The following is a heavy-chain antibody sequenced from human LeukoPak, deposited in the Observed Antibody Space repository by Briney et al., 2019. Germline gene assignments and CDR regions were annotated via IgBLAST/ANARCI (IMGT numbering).Heavy chain of an antibody. CDR3: ARDGSEEWPIGY. CDR1: GFTFSSYS. V-gene: IGHV3-21*01. CDR2: ISSSSSYI. Sequence: GGSLRLSCAASGFTFSSYSMNWVRQAPGKGLEWVSSISSSSSYIYYADSVKARFTISRDNAKNSLYPQMNSLRAEDTAVYYCARDGSEEWPIGYWGQGTLVTVSS. J-gene: IGHJ4*02. D-gene: IGHD3-10*01.